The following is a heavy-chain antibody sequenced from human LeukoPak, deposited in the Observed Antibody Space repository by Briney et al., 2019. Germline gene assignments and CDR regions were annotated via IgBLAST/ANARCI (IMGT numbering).Heavy chain of an antibody. V-gene: IGHV3-74*01. CDR3: ARSPNCGGDCS. Sequence: GGSLRLSCAASGFAFSTYWMHWVRQAPGKGLVCVSRIDSDGTRTTYADSVKGRFTISRDNAKNTLYLQMNSLRAEDTAVYYCARSPNCGGDCSWGQGTLVTVSS. J-gene: IGHJ5*02. CDR2: IDSDGTRT. CDR1: GFAFSTYW. D-gene: IGHD2-21*02.